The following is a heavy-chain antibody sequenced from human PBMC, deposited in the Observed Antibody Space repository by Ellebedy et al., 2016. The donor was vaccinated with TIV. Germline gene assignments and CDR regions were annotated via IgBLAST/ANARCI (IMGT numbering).Heavy chain of an antibody. V-gene: IGHV1-69*13. CDR2: IIPIFGTA. Sequence: SVKVSCXASGGTFSSYAISWVRQAPGQGLEWMGGIIPIFGTANYAQKFQGRVTITADESTSTAYMELSSLKSEDTAVYYCARGVVPAAIQPYYYYGMDVWGQGTTVTVSS. J-gene: IGHJ6*02. D-gene: IGHD2-2*02. CDR3: ARGVVPAAIQPYYYYGMDV. CDR1: GGTFSSYA.